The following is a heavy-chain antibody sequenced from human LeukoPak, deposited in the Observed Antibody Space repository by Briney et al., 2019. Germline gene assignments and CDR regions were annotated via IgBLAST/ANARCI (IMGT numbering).Heavy chain of an antibody. Sequence: GXXLRLSCAASAFTFSTYTMNWVRQAPGKGLDWVAYISGSSSTIYYADSVKGRFTISRDNAKNSLYLQMNGLRAEDTAVYYCARKYIYGFDYWGQGTLVTVSS. CDR1: AFTFSTYT. J-gene: IGHJ4*02. D-gene: IGHD5-18*01. CDR3: ARKYIYGFDY. CDR2: ISGSSSTI. V-gene: IGHV3-48*01.